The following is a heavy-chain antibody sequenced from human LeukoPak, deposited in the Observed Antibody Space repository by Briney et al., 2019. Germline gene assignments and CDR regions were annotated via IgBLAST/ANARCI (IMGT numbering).Heavy chain of an antibody. D-gene: IGHD4-17*01. J-gene: IGHJ6*03. Sequence: SETLSLTCTVSGGSISSYYWSWIRQPPGKGLEWIGYIYYSGSTNYNPSLKSRVTISVDTSKNQFSLKLSSVTAADTAVYDCARESATVTPPYYYYYMDVWGKGTTVTVSS. V-gene: IGHV4-59*01. CDR1: GGSISSYY. CDR2: IYYSGST. CDR3: ARESATVTPPYYYYYMDV.